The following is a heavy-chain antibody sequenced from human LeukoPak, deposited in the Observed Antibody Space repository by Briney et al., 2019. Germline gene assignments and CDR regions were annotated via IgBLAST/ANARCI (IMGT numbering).Heavy chain of an antibody. CDR2: IKPNSGGT. D-gene: IGHD3-22*01. Sequence: ASVKVSCKASGYTFTGYYIHWVRQAPGQGLEWMGWIKPNSGGTNYAQKFQGGVTMTRDTSTSTVYMELSSLRSEDTAVYYCARDPPYDTSGYYFDYWGQGTLVTVSS. CDR1: GYTFTGYY. V-gene: IGHV1-2*02. CDR3: ARDPPYDTSGYYFDY. J-gene: IGHJ4*02.